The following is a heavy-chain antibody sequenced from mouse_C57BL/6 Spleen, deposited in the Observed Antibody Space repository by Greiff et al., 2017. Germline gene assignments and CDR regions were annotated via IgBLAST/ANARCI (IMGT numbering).Heavy chain of an antibody. J-gene: IGHJ4*01. CDR1: GYTFTSYT. D-gene: IGHD2-4*01. Sequence: QVQLQQSGAELARPGASVKMSCKASGYTFTSYTMHWVKQRPGQGLEWIGYINPSSGYTKYNQQFKDKATLTAVKSSRTAYMQLSSLTSEYSAVYYCARSLYYYYEGGSYTMDYWGQGTSVTVSS. CDR3: ARSLYYYYEGGSYTMDY. V-gene: IGHV1-4*01. CDR2: INPSSGYT.